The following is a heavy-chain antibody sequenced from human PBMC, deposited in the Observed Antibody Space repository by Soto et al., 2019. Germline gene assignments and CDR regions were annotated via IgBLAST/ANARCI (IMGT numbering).Heavy chain of an antibody. CDR2: ISSRSGTI. D-gene: IGHD3-16*01. J-gene: IGHJ3*02. V-gene: IGHV3-11*04. CDR1: GFSFSDYY. CDR3: ARVGMIIDAFYI. Sequence: PGGSLRLSCAASGFSFSDYYMTWIRQAPGQGLEWVSYISSRSGTIFYADSVKGRFTLSRDNSKNSMYLQMNSLRTEDTAVYYCARVGMIIDAFYIWGQGSMVTVSS.